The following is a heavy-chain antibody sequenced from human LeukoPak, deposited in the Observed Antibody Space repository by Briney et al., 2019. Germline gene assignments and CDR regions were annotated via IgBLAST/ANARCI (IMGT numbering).Heavy chain of an antibody. CDR3: TRVADFWSGYYGDY. D-gene: IGHD3-3*01. Sequence: GGSLRLSCAASGFTFSSYGMHWVRQAPGKGLEWVAFIRYDGSNKYYADSVKGRFTISRDDSKNTLYLHMNPLRTEDTAMYYCTRVADFWSGYYGDYWGQGTLVTVSS. CDR1: GFTFSSYG. J-gene: IGHJ4*02. CDR2: IRYDGSNK. V-gene: IGHV3-30*02.